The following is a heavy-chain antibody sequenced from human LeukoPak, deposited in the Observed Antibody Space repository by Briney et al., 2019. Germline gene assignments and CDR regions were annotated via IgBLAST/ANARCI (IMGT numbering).Heavy chain of an antibody. J-gene: IGHJ5*02. V-gene: IGHV4-30-4*01. Sequence: SQTLSLTCTVSGGSISSGDYYWSWIRQPPGKGLEWIGYIYYSGSTYYNPSLKSRVTISVDTSKNQFSLKLSSVTAADTAVYYCAREAEYGSGSYEAQPPWGQGTLVTVSS. D-gene: IGHD3-10*01. CDR1: GGSISSGDYY. CDR2: IYYSGST. CDR3: AREAEYGSGSYEAQPP.